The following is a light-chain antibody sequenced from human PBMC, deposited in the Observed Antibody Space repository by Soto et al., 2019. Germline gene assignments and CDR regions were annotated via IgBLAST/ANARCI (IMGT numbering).Light chain of an antibody. V-gene: IGKV1-5*03. Sequence: DIPMTQSPSTLSGSVGDRVTITCRASQTISSWLAWYQQKPGKAPKLLIYKASTLKSGVPSRFRGSGSGTEFTLTISRLQPDYFATYYCQHYNSYSEAFGQGTQVELK. J-gene: IGKJ1*01. CDR1: QTISSW. CDR3: QHYNSYSEA. CDR2: KAS.